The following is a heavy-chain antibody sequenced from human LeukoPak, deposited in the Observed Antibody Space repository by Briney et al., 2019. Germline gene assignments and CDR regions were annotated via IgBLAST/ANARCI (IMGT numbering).Heavy chain of an antibody. V-gene: IGHV5-51*01. CDR2: IYPGDSDT. D-gene: IGHD5-18*01. J-gene: IGHJ4*02. CDR1: GYSLTSYW. CDR3: ATSFGYSYGPYYFDY. Sequence: GESLKISCKGSGYSLTSYWIGWVRQMPGKGLEWMGIIYPGDSDTRYSPSFQGQVTISADKSISTAYLQWSSLKASDTAMYYCATSFGYSYGPYYFDYWGQGTLVTVSS.